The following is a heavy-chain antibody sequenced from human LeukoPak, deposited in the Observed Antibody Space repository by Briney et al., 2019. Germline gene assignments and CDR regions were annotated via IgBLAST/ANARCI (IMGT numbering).Heavy chain of an antibody. J-gene: IGHJ6*03. CDR3: ARDRCSGGRCYSLSVGYMDV. V-gene: IGHV3-7*01. CDR2: IKQDGSEE. Sequence: GGSLRLSCAASGFTFSSYWMSWVRQAPGKGLEWVANIKQDGSEEYYVDSVKGRFTISRDNAKNSLYLQMNSLRAEDTALYYCARDRCSGGRCYSLSVGYMDVWGKGTTVTVSS. CDR1: GFTFSSYW. D-gene: IGHD2-15*01.